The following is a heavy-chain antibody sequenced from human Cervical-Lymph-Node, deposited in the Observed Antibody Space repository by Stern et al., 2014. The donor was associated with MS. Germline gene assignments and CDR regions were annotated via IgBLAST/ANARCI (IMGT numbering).Heavy chain of an antibody. V-gene: IGHV4-59*08. CDR3: ASCDGYSFAS. CDR1: GASITTNH. CDR2: VHYTGST. D-gene: IGHD4-17*01. J-gene: IGHJ4*02. Sequence: QVQLQESGPGLVKPSETLSLTCVVSGASITTNHWSWIRQSPGKGLEWIGNVHYTGSTTYNPALQSRVPTAIDTSPKQFSLSLSPVTAADTAVYFCASCDGYSFASWGQGTLVTVSS.